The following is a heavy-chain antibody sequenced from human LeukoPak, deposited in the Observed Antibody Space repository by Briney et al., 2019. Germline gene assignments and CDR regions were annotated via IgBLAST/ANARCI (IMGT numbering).Heavy chain of an antibody. V-gene: IGHV3-74*01. CDR2: INIDGSST. CDR1: GFTFSRNW. CDR3: ASGSGSYFPGY. D-gene: IGHD3-10*01. Sequence: GGSLRLSCAASGFTFSRNWMYWVRHAPGKGLVWVSRINIDGSSTSYADSVKGRFTISRDNAKNTLYLQMNSLRAEDTAVYYCASGSGSYFPGYWGQGTLVTVPS. J-gene: IGHJ4*02.